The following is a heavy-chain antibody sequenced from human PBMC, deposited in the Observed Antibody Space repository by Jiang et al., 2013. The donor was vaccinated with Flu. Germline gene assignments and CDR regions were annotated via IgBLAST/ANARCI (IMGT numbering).Heavy chain of an antibody. CDR1: GFTFSDHY. D-gene: IGHD3-22*01. CDR2: TRNKANSYTT. Sequence: RLSCAASGFTFSDHYMDWVRQAPGKGLEWVGRTRNKANSYTTEYAASVKGRFTISRDDSKNSLYLQMNSLKTEDTAVYYCARALHYYDSSGWRNYYYYYYMDVWGKGTTVTVSS. CDR3: ARALHYYDSSGWRNYYYYYYMDV. J-gene: IGHJ6*03. V-gene: IGHV3-72*01.